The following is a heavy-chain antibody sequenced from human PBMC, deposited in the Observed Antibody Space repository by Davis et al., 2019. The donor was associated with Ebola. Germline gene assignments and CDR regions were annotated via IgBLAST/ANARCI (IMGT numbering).Heavy chain of an antibody. CDR3: ARVLRFLEWGFDY. Sequence: GGSLRLSCAASGFTFSDYYMSWIRQAPGKGLEWVSYISSSGSYTKYADSVKGRFTISRDNAKNSLYLQMNSLRAEDTAVYYCARVLRFLEWGFDYWGQGTLVTVSS. CDR2: ISSSGSYT. D-gene: IGHD3-3*01. V-gene: IGHV3-11*06. CDR1: GFTFSDYY. J-gene: IGHJ4*02.